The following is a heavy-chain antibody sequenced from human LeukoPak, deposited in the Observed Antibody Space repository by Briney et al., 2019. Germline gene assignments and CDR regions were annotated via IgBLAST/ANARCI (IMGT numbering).Heavy chain of an antibody. CDR3: ARDFDYYDPWG. D-gene: IGHD3-22*01. J-gene: IGHJ4*02. Sequence: GASVKVSCKASGYTFTGYYMHWVRQAPGQGLEWMGRINPNSGGTNYAQKFQGRVTVTRDTSISTAYMELSRLRSDDTAVYYCARDFDYYDPWGWGQGTLVTVSS. V-gene: IGHV1-2*06. CDR1: GYTFTGYY. CDR2: INPNSGGT.